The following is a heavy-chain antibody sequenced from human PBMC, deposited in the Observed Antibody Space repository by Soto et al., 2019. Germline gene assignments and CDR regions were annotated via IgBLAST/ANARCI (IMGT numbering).Heavy chain of an antibody. D-gene: IGHD3-3*02. Sequence: EGQLVESGGRLVEPGGSLRLSCAASGFNVNVAWMNWVRQAPGKGLECLGRIKSKGGGETTEYVAFVKGRFTISRDDSNNTRYLQMNSLKSEDTAVYYCTNVLALPPNAAFDIWVQGTRVTVSS. J-gene: IGHJ3*02. CDR3: TNVLALPPNAAFDI. V-gene: IGHV3-15*01. CDR1: GFNVNVAW. CDR2: IKSKGGGETT.